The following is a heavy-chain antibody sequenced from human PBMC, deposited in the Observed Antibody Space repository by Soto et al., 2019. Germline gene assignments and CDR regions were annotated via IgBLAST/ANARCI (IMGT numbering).Heavy chain of an antibody. CDR3: ARDDVYSTSPAYYSGMGV. CDR2: IIPIFGTS. V-gene: IGHV1-69*01. CDR1: GGTFSSYF. Sequence: QVQLVQSGAEVKKPGSSVKVSCKASGGTFSSYFINWVRQAPGQGLEWMGGIIPIFGTSNYAQKFQDRVTITADESTSTAYMELSSLRSEDTGVYFCARDDVYSTSPAYYSGMGVWGQGTTVTVSS. J-gene: IGHJ6*02. D-gene: IGHD6-6*01.